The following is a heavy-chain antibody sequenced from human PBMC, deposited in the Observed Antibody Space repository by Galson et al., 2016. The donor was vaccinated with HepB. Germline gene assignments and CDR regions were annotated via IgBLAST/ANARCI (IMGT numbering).Heavy chain of an antibody. Sequence: SLRLSCAASGFTFSSYSMNWVRQAPGKGLEWVSYISSRSSSIYYTDSVKGRFTISRDNAKNSLYLQMNSLRAEDTAVYYCVRDRDVEMAKSYYYYYGMDVWGQGTTVTVSS. CDR2: ISSRSSSI. CDR3: VRDRDVEMAKSYYYYYGMDV. D-gene: IGHD5-24*01. CDR1: GFTFSSYS. V-gene: IGHV3-48*04. J-gene: IGHJ6*02.